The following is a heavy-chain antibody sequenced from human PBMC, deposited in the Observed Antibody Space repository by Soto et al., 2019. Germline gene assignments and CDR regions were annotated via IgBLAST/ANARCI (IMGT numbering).Heavy chain of an antibody. V-gene: IGHV3-72*01. J-gene: IGHJ4*02. CDR2: SRDKPQGYST. CDR3: AREWEGYWSGGSCYYLDY. CDR1: GFTLSDHY. Sequence: PGGSLRLSCAGSGFTLSDHYIDWVRQAPGKGLEWVGRSRDKPQGYSTAYAASVQGRFTTSRDESKNSAYRQMNSLRAEYTAVYYCAREWEGYWSGGSCYYLDYWGQGALVTVAS. D-gene: IGHD2-15*01.